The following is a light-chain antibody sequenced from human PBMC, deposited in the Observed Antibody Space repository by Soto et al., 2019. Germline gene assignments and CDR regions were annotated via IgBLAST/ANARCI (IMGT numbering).Light chain of an antibody. Sequence: DIQMTQSPSSLSACVGDRITITCRASQSINTYVNWYQQSPGKAPTLLIYGASSLASGAPFRFSGSGSRTDYTLTISSLQPEDFASYYCQQTYSTPWTFGQGTKVEI. J-gene: IGKJ1*01. CDR3: QQTYSTPWT. CDR2: GAS. CDR1: QSINTY. V-gene: IGKV1-39*01.